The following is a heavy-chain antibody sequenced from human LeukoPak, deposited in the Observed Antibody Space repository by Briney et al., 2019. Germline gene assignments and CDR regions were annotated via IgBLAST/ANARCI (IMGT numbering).Heavy chain of an antibody. J-gene: IGHJ5*02. Sequence: GGSLRLSXAASGFTFSSYAMSWVRQAPGKGLEWVSTISGSGGSTYYADSVKGRFTISRDNSKSTLYLQMNCLRSEDTAVYYCAKDRAAPATPYNWFDPWGQGTLVAVS. CDR2: ISGSGGST. CDR1: GFTFSSYA. D-gene: IGHD6-13*01. V-gene: IGHV3-23*01. CDR3: AKDRAAPATPYNWFDP.